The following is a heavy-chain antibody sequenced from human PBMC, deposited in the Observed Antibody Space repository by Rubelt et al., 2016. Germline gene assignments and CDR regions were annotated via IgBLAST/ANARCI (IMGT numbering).Heavy chain of an antibody. J-gene: IGHJ4*02. CDR2: ISGSGGST. CDR1: GFTFSSYA. V-gene: IGHV3-23*01. CDR3: AKGTGPRRGGTDY. Sequence: EVQLLESGGGLVQPGGSLRLSCAASGFTFSSYAMSWVRQAPGKGLEWVPAISGSGGSTYYADSVKGRFTISRDNSKNTLYLQMNSLRAEDTAVYYCAKGTGPRRGGTDYWGQGTLVTVSS. D-gene: IGHD3/OR15-3a*01.